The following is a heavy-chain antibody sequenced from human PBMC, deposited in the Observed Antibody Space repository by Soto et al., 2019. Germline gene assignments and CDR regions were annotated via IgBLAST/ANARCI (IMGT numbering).Heavy chain of an antibody. CDR2: IYWSDLV. J-gene: IGHJ4*02. V-gene: IGHV2-5*01. CDR3: ARRLVNCGYDY. Sequence: GSGPTLVNPTQTLTLTCTFSGFSLNTDGVGVGWIRQPPGKALEWLTVIYWSDLVHYSPSLKNRLTITKDTSKNQVVLTMISMDPMDTATYFYARRLVNCGYDYWGPGIVVTVSS. CDR1: GFSLNTDGVG. D-gene: IGHD5-12*01.